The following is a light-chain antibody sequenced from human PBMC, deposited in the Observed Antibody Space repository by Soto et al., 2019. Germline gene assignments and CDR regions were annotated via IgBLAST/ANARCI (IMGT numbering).Light chain of an antibody. CDR2: AAS. Sequence: AIRMPQSPSSLSASTGDRATITCLASQGISSYLAWYQQKPGKAPKLLIYAASTLQSGVPSRFSGSGSGTDFTLTISCLQSEDFATYYCQQYYSYPWTFGQGTKVDIK. CDR3: QQYYSYPWT. CDR1: QGISSY. V-gene: IGKV1-8*01. J-gene: IGKJ1*01.